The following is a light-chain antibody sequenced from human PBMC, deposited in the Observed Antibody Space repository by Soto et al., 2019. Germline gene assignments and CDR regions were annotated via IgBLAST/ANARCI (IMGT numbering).Light chain of an antibody. CDR3: SSYTSSDTRV. CDR1: GSNIGGYNY. V-gene: IGLV2-14*01. J-gene: IGLJ2*01. Sequence: QSALTQPASVSGSPGQSITISCTGTGSNIGGYNYVSWYQQHPGKAPKLIIFEVSSRPSEVSNRFSASKSGNTASLTISGLQAEDEADYYCSSYTSSDTRVIGGGTKVTVL. CDR2: EVS.